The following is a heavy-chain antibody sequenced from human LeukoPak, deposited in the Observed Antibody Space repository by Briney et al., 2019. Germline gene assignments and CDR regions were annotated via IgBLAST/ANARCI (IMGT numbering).Heavy chain of an antibody. CDR2: IYYSGST. CDR3: ARHYYTNAFDI. Sequence: PSETLSLTCTVSGGSISSSSYYCGWIRQPPGKGLEWIGSIYYSGSTYYNPSLKSRVTISVDTSKNQFSLKLSSVTAADTAVYYCARHYYTNAFDIWGQGTMVTVSS. CDR1: GGSISSSSYY. J-gene: IGHJ3*02. D-gene: IGHD3-10*01. V-gene: IGHV4-39*01.